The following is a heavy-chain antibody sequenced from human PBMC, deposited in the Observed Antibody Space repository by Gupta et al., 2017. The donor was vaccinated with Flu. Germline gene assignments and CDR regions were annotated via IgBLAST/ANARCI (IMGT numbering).Heavy chain of an antibody. CDR2: PIPMFEAT. D-gene: IGHD4-23*01. CDR3: ASTSYGGNSTFHWGSIDG. J-gene: IGHJ5*02. V-gene: IGHV1-69*01. CDR1: GGTPFRDYA. Sequence: APLVQSGPEVRNPGSSVTVSCKTSGGTPFRDYAFSCVRLAPGQGLEWRGGPIPMFEATNYSQKFQGRVTITADDSTSTVYVEVGSLMPGGTAVDYCASTSYGGNSTFHWGSIDGWGQGAKVTVSS.